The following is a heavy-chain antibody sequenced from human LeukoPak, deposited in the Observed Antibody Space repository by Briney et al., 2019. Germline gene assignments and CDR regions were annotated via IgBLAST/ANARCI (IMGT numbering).Heavy chain of an antibody. CDR1: GFTFSSYA. Sequence: GGSLRLSCAASGFTFSSYAMHWVRQAPGKGLEWVAVISYDGSNKYYADSMKGRFTISRDNSKNTLYLQMNSLRAEDTAVYYCAKRDYWGQGTLVTVSS. J-gene: IGHJ4*02. V-gene: IGHV3-30*04. CDR3: AKRDY. CDR2: ISYDGSNK.